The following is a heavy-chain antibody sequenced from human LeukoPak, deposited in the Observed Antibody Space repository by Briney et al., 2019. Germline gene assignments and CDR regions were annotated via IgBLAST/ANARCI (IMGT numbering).Heavy chain of an antibody. J-gene: IGHJ5*02. CDR3: AKDPASSGWYSGWFDP. CDR2: ISSSGGST. Sequence: GGSLRLSCAASGFTFSSYAMSWVRQAPGKGLEWVSAISSSGGSTYYGDSVKGRFTISRDNSMNTLYLQVNSLRAEDTAVYYCAKDPASSGWYSGWFDPWGQGTLVTVSS. CDR1: GFTFSSYA. D-gene: IGHD6-19*01. V-gene: IGHV3-23*01.